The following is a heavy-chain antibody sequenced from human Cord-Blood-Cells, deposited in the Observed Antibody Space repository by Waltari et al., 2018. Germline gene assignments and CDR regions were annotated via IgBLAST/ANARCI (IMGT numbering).Heavy chain of an antibody. CDR2: INPNSGGT. J-gene: IGHJ4*02. V-gene: IGHV1-2*02. CDR3: ARGQVTIFGVVIIVYEGYFDY. D-gene: IGHD3-3*01. CDR1: GYTFTGYY. Sequence: QVQLVQSGAEVKKPGASVKVSCKASGYTFTGYYMHWVRQAPGQGLEWMGWINPNSGGTNYAQKFQGRVTMTRDTSISTAYMELSRLRSDDTAVYYCARGQVTIFGVVIIVYEGYFDYWGQGTLVTVSS.